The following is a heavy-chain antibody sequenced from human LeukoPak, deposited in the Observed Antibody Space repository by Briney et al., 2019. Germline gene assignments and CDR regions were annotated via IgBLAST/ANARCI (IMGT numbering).Heavy chain of an antibody. Sequence: GGSLRLSCAASGFTFSSYAMHWVRQAPGKGLEGVAVISYDGSNKYYADSVKGRFTISRDNSKNTLYLQMNSLRAEDTAVYYCAKGFWGSYAPFDIWGQGTMVTVSS. CDR3: AKGFWGSYAPFDI. J-gene: IGHJ3*02. V-gene: IGHV3-30-3*01. CDR1: GFTFSSYA. CDR2: ISYDGSNK. D-gene: IGHD3-16*01.